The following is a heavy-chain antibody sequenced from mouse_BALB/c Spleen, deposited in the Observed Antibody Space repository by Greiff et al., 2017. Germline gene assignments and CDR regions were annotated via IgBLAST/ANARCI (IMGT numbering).Heavy chain of an antibody. V-gene: IGHV3-2*02. CDR3: ARSRYYGSSWYFDV. D-gene: IGHD1-1*01. CDR2: ISYSGST. J-gene: IGHJ1*01. CDR1: GYSITSDYA. Sequence: EVQLQQSGPGLVKPSQSLSLTCTVTGYSITSDYAWNWIRQFPGNKLEWMGNISYSGSTSYNPSLKSRISITRDTSKNQFFLQLNSVTTEDTATYYCARSRYYGSSWYFDVWGAGTTVTVSS.